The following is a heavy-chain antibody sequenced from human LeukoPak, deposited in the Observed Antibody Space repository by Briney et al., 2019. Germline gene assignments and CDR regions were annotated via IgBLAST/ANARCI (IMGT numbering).Heavy chain of an antibody. J-gene: IGHJ5*02. CDR3: AREDYGDYDWFDP. D-gene: IGHD4-17*01. V-gene: IGHV3-48*02. Sequence: PGGSLSLSCAASGFTFSSYSMNWVRQAPGKGLEWVSYISSSSSTIYYADSVKGRFTISRDNAKNSLYLQMNSLRDEDTAVYYCAREDYGDYDWFDPWGQGTLVTVSS. CDR1: GFTFSSYS. CDR2: ISSSSSTI.